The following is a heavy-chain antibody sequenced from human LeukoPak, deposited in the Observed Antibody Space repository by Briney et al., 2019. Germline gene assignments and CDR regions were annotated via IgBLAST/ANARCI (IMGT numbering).Heavy chain of an antibody. Sequence: ASVKVSCKASGYTFTRYYMHWVRQAPGQGLEWMGIISPSGASTSYAQKFQGRVTMTRDTSTSTVYMELSSLRSEDTAVYYCTRGGYGGPRVAFDYWGQGTLVAVSS. CDR3: TRGGYGGPRVAFDY. V-gene: IGHV1-46*01. D-gene: IGHD1-1*01. CDR2: ISPSGAST. CDR1: GYTFTRYY. J-gene: IGHJ4*02.